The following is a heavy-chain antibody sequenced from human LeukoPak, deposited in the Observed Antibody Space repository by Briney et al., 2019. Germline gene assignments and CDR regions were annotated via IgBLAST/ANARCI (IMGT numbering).Heavy chain of an antibody. CDR2: VYHSGST. V-gene: IGHV4-4*03. Sequence: PPETLSLTCTVSGGSISSSNWWSWVRQPPGKGLEWIGEVYHSGSTTYNSSLKSRLTMSIGKSKNHFSLNLSSVTAADTAVYYCARRYYGSGTNYFDYWGRGTLVTVSS. J-gene: IGHJ4*02. CDR3: ARRYYGSGTNYFDY. CDR1: GGSISSSNW. D-gene: IGHD3-10*01.